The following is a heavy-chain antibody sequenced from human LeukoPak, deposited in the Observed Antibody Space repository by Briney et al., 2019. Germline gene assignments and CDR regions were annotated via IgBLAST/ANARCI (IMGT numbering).Heavy chain of an antibody. J-gene: IGHJ4*02. CDR1: GFIFSSYG. CDR3: AKDNRGGWSGYFDY. V-gene: IGHV3-33*06. D-gene: IGHD6-19*01. Sequence: GRSLRLSCAASGFIFSSYGMYWVRQAPGKGLEWVAVIWHDGSAEFYADSVKGRFSISRDDSKNTLYLQMNSLRAEDTALYYCAKDNRGGWSGYFDYWGQGTLVTASS. CDR2: IWHDGSAE.